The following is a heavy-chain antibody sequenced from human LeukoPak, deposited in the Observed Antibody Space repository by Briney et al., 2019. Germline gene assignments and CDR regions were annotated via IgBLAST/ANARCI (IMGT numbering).Heavy chain of an antibody. Sequence: PSETLSLTCTVSGGSTSSYYWSWIRQPPGKGLEWIGYIYYSGSTNYNPSLKSRVTISVDTSKNQFSLKLSSVTAADTAVYYCARDPRTTLYCSSTSCYKGAWFDPWGQGTLVTVSS. D-gene: IGHD2-2*02. CDR2: IYYSGST. CDR3: ARDPRTTLYCSSTSCYKGAWFDP. CDR1: GGSTSSYY. V-gene: IGHV4-59*01. J-gene: IGHJ5*02.